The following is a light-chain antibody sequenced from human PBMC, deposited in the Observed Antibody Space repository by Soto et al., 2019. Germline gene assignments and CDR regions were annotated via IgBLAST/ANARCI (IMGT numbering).Light chain of an antibody. CDR2: AAS. V-gene: IGKV1-39*01. Sequence: EIQMIQSPSSLSASVGDSVTTTCRASQSISSYLNWYQQKPGKAPKLLIYAASSLQSGVPSRFSGSGSGTDFTLTISSLQPEDFATYYCQQYNSYSSPFGQGTKVDVK. CDR1: QSISSY. CDR3: QQYNSYSSP. J-gene: IGKJ1*01.